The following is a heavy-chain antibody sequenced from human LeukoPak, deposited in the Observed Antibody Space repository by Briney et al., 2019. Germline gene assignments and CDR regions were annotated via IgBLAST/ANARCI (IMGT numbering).Heavy chain of an antibody. Sequence: PSETLSLTCSVSGGSISTYYWSWIRQPAGRGLEWIGRIYTSGGTNYNPSLKSRVTMSVDTFKNQFSLRMTSVTAADTALYWCARVQLPATKGAFDIWGQGTMVTVPS. J-gene: IGHJ3*02. V-gene: IGHV4-4*07. CDR1: GGSISTYY. CDR2: IYTSGGT. CDR3: ARVQLPATKGAFDI. D-gene: IGHD2-2*01.